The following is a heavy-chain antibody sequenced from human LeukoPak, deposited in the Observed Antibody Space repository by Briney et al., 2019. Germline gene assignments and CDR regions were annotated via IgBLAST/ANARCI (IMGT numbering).Heavy chain of an antibody. D-gene: IGHD3-10*01. Sequence: GGSLRLSCAASGFTFDDYTMHWVRQAPGKGLEWVSSISSSSSYIYYADSVKGRFTISRDNAKNSLYLQMNSLRAEDTAVYYCARDQDYYATGGVTDYWGQGTLVTVSS. CDR3: ARDQDYYATGGVTDY. CDR1: GFTFDDYT. CDR2: ISSSSSYI. V-gene: IGHV3-21*01. J-gene: IGHJ4*02.